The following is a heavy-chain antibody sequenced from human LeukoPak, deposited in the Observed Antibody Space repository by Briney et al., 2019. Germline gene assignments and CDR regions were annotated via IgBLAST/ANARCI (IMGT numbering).Heavy chain of an antibody. J-gene: IGHJ6*03. CDR2: ISDSGTT. CDR3: ARVSWFPGTSYYYMDV. V-gene: IGHV4-59*01. Sequence: PSETLSLTCTVSGGSISRYYWSWIRQPPGKGLEWFGYISDSGTTNYNPSLKSRVTISVDTSKKQFSLKLSSVTAADTAVYYCARVSWFPGTSYYYMDVWGKGTTVTVSS. D-gene: IGHD1-1*01. CDR1: GGSISRYY.